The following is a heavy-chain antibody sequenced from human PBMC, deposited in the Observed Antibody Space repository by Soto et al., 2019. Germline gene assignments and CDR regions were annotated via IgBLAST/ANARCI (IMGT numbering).Heavy chain of an antibody. D-gene: IGHD5-18*01. CDR2: ISYDGRNK. V-gene: IGHV3-30*04. CDR1: GFTFSSYA. J-gene: IGHJ2*01. Sequence: QVQLVESGGGVVQPGRSLRLSCAASGFTFSSYAMHWVRQAPGKGLERVAVISYDGRNKYYADSVKGRFTISRDNSKNTLYLQMNSLRAEDTAVYYCARDPLWGTAMVLWYFDLWGRGTLVTVSS. CDR3: ARDPLWGTAMVLWYFDL.